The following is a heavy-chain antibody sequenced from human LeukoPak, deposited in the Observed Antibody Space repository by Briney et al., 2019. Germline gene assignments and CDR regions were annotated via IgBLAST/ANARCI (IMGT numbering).Heavy chain of an antibody. CDR3: ARDQDGMGTTMDL. D-gene: IGHD1-1*01. CDR1: GFSFSRYW. V-gene: IGHV3-74*01. CDR2: INSDGSST. Sequence: PGGSLRLSCAASGFSFSRYWMNWVRQAPGEGLMWVSRINSDGSSTWYADSVKGRFTISRDNARNTLSLQMSSLGVEDTALYYCARDQDGMGTTMDLWGQGTQVIASS. J-gene: IGHJ4*02.